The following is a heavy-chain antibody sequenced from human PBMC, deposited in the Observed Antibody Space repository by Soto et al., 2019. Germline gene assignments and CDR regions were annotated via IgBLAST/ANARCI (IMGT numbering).Heavy chain of an antibody. CDR3: ARGKYYDFWSGPFGDYFDY. D-gene: IGHD3-3*01. CDR2: ISAYNGNT. J-gene: IGHJ4*02. Sequence: GASVEVTCKASGYTCTSYGISWVRQAPGQGLEWMGWISAYNGNTNYAQKLQGRVTMTTDTSTSTAYMELRSLRSDDTAVYYCARGKYYDFWSGPFGDYFDYWGQGTLVTVSS. V-gene: IGHV1-18*04. CDR1: GYTCTSYG.